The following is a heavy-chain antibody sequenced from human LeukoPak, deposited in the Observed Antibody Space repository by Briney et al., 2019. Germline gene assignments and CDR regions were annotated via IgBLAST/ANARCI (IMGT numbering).Heavy chain of an antibody. CDR1: GFTFSNYW. J-gene: IGHJ4*02. D-gene: IGHD3-10*01. V-gene: IGHV3-7*01. Sequence: GGSLRHSCAASGFTFSNYWMSWVRQAPGKGLEWVANIKEDGSEKYYVDSVKGRFTISRDNAMNSLYLQMNSLRAEDTAVYYCARTIRGYWGQGTLVTVSS. CDR3: ARTIRGY. CDR2: IKEDGSEK.